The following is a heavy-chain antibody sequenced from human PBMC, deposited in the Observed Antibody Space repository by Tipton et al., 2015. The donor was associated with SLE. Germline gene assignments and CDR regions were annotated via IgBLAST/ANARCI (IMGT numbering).Heavy chain of an antibody. Sequence: SLRLSCAASGLTVSGYAMHWVRQAPGKGLEWVSYISSGGTFIHYADAVKGRFTISRDNAKNSLYLQMNSLRAEDTAVYYCARGFWNGFYIGYFDSWGQGAPVTVSS. J-gene: IGHJ4*02. CDR2: ISSGGTFI. V-gene: IGHV3-48*03. CDR3: ARGFWNGFYIGYFDS. CDR1: GLTVSGYA. D-gene: IGHD3-3*01.